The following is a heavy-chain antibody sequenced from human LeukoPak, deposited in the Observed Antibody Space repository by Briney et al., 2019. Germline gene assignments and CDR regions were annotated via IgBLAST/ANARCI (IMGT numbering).Heavy chain of an antibody. CDR1: GFTVSSNY. V-gene: IGHV3-53*01. J-gene: IGHJ3*02. D-gene: IGHD2-15*01. CDR2: IYSGGST. CDR3: ARAPGYCRGGTCSTDAFDI. Sequence: GGSLRLSCAASGFTVSSNYMSWVRQAPGKGLEWVSVIYSGGSTYYADSVKGRFTISRDNSENTLYLQMNSLRAEDTAVYYCARAPGYCRGGTCSTDAFDIWGQGTMVTVSS.